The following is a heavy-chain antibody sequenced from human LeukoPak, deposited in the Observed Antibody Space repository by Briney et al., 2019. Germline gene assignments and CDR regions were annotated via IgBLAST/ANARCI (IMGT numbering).Heavy chain of an antibody. J-gene: IGHJ5*02. CDR1: GDSIRNSY. D-gene: IGHD3-10*01. CDR2: GYYSGST. Sequence: SETLSLTCTVSGDSIRNSYWSWIRQPPGKGLEWIGYGYYSGSTNYNPSLKSRVTISLDTSKNQFSLKLSSVTAADTAVYYCARDSGTTGEVKFDPWGQGTLVTVSS. V-gene: IGHV4-59*12. CDR3: ARDSGTTGEVKFDP.